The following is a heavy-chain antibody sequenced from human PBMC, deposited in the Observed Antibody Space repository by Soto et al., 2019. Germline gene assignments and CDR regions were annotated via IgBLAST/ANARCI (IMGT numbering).Heavy chain of an antibody. CDR2: IFYSGAT. V-gene: IGHV4-31*03. Sequence: QVQLQESGPGLVKPSQTLSLTCTVSGGSISTGSYYWSWIRQHPGKGLEWVGDIFYSGATQYNPCLRSGVALAIDTANNQFSLNLSSATAADTAVYYCARGLGSVGEWGQGTRVTVSS. J-gene: IGHJ4*02. CDR1: GGSISTGSYY. D-gene: IGHD3-10*01. CDR3: ARGLGSVGE.